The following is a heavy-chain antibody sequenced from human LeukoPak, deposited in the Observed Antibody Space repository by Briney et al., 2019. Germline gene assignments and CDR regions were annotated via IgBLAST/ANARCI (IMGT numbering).Heavy chain of an antibody. J-gene: IGHJ4*02. CDR2: ISSSSSYI. CDR1: GFTFSSYA. V-gene: IGHV3-21*01. CDR3: ARDDAYCSGGSCYTRVLDY. Sequence: PGGSLRLSCAASGFTFSSYAMSWVRQAPGKGLEWVSSISSSSSYIYYADSVKGRFTISRDNAKNSLYLQMNSLRAEDTAVYYCARDDAYCSGGSCYTRVLDYWGQGTLVTVSS. D-gene: IGHD2-15*01.